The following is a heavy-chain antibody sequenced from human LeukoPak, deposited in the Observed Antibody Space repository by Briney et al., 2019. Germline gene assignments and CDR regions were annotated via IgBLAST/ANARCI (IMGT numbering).Heavy chain of an antibody. V-gene: IGHV4-39*01. CDR2: VYYSGSA. J-gene: IGHJ3*02. D-gene: IGHD1-26*01. CDR3: ASSVGANRINAFDM. CDR1: GGSISSGFYY. Sequence: SETLSLTCTVSGGSISSGFYYWGWIRQPPGKGLEWIGGVYYSGSAYYSPSLKSRVTISVDTSKNQFSLRLSSVTAADTALYYCASSVGANRINAFDMWGQGTMVTVSS.